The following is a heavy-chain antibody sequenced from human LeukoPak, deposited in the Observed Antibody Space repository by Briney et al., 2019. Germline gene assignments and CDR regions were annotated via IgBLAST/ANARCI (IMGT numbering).Heavy chain of an antibody. D-gene: IGHD4-17*01. CDR3: AKGRWAVTTPISFDF. Sequence: PGGSLRLSCAASGFTFSSYAMSWVRQAPGKGLEWVSAISGSGGSTYYADSVKGRFTISRDNSKNTLYLQMNSLRAEDTAVYYCAKGRWAVTTPISFDFWGQGTLVTVSS. J-gene: IGHJ4*02. V-gene: IGHV3-23*01. CDR2: ISGSGGST. CDR1: GFTFSSYA.